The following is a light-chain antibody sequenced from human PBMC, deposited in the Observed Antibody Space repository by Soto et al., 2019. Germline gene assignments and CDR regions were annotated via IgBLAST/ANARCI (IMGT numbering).Light chain of an antibody. V-gene: IGKV3-20*01. CDR2: DAS. Sequence: ERVLTQSQGTLSSSTWQRGMLSCRASQTVSSNFLAWYQQKPGQAPRLLIFDASTRATGIPDRFSGSGSGTDFTLTISRLEPEDFAVYYCQQYGTFGQGTRLEIK. CDR1: QTVSSNF. CDR3: QQYGT. J-gene: IGKJ5*01.